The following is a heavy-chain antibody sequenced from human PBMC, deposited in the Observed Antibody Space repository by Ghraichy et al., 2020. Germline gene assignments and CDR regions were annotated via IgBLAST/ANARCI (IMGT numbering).Heavy chain of an antibody. V-gene: IGHV4-31*03. CDR3: ARGGGLYFPY. CDR2: IYFSGSA. D-gene: IGHD3-10*01. Sequence: SLNISCTVSGGSISSGGYYWSWIRQHPGKGLEWIGYIYFSGSAYYKPPLKSRATISVDTSKNQFSLRLSSVTAADTAVYYCARGGGLYFPYWGQGNLVTVSS. J-gene: IGHJ4*02. CDR1: GGSISSGGYY.